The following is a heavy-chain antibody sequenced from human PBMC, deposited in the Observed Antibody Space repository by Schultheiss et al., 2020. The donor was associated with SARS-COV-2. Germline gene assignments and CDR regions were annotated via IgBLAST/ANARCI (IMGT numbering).Heavy chain of an antibody. CDR3: ARARDIVVVVAAPTIGGNWFDP. D-gene: IGHD2-15*01. J-gene: IGHJ5*02. CDR2: INHSGST. Sequence: SETLSLTCAVYGGSFSGYYWSWIRQPPGKGQEWIGEINHSGSTNYNPSLKIRVTISVDTSKNQFSLKLSSVTAADTAVYYCARARDIVVVVAAPTIGGNWFDPWGQGTLVTVSS. V-gene: IGHV4-34*01. CDR1: GGSFSGYY.